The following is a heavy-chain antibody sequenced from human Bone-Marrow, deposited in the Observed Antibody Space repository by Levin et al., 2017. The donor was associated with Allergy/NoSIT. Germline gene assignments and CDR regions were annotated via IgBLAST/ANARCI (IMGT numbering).Heavy chain of an antibody. CDR3: ARIPPSEDILTGYSRFDAFDI. Sequence: ESGPTLVKPTETLTLTCTVSGFSLSNARMGVSWIRQPPGKALEWLAHIFSNDEKSYSTSLKSRLTISKDTSKSQVVLTMTNMDPVDTATYYCARIPPSEDILTGYSRFDAFDIWGQGTMVTVSS. V-gene: IGHV2-26*01. J-gene: IGHJ3*02. D-gene: IGHD3-9*01. CDR1: GFSLSNARMG. CDR2: IFSNDEK.